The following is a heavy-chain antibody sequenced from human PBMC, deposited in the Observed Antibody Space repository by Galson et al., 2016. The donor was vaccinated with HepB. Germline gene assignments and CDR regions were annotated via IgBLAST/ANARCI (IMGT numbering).Heavy chain of an antibody. CDR3: AKGQTNWATFDS. D-gene: IGHD7-27*01. V-gene: IGHV3-9*01. CDR2: VNWNSATL. Sequence: SLRLSCAASGFTFNDYVMHWVRQLPGKGLEWVSGVNWNSATLAYADSVRGRFTIFRDNAENSLYLQMNSLRAEATALYYCAKGQTNWATFDSWGQGTLVTVSS. CDR1: GFTFNDYV. J-gene: IGHJ4*02.